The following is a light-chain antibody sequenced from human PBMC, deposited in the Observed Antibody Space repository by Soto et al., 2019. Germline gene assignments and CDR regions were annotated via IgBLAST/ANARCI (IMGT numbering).Light chain of an antibody. CDR3: QQYNSYSGT. CDR1: QSISTS. V-gene: IGKV1-5*01. CDR2: DAS. J-gene: IGKJ1*01. Sequence: IQMTQSPSTLSASVGDRVTITCRASQSISTSLAWYQQKPGKAPNLLIYDASSLQSGVPFRFSGSGSGTDFTLTISSLQPDDFATYFCQQYNSYSGTFGQGTKVDIK.